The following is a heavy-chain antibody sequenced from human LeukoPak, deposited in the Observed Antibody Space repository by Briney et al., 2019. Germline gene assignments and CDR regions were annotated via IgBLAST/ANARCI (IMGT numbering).Heavy chain of an antibody. CDR3: ARGRSGSGYYFDY. CDR1: GFTFSSYA. J-gene: IGHJ4*02. D-gene: IGHD3-10*01. V-gene: IGHV3-30-3*01. CDR2: ISYDGSNK. Sequence: GRSLRLSCAASGFTFSSYAMHWVRQAPGKGLEWVAVISYDGSNKYYADSVKGRFTISRDNSKNTLYLQMNGRGAEDTALYCGARGRSGSGYYFDYWGQGNLVTVSS.